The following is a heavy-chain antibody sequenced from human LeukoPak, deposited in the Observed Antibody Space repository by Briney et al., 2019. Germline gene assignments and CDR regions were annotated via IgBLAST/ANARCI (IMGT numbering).Heavy chain of an antibody. CDR3: ARGRAVRGVITFNWFDP. J-gene: IGHJ5*02. D-gene: IGHD3-10*01. V-gene: IGHV1-8*01. Sequence: GPSVKVSCKASGYTFTSYDINWVRQATGQGLEWMGWMNPNSGNTGYAQKFQGRVTMTRNTSISTAYMELSSLRSEDTAVYYCARGRAVRGVITFNWFDPWGQGTLVTVSS. CDR2: MNPNSGNT. CDR1: GYTFTSYD.